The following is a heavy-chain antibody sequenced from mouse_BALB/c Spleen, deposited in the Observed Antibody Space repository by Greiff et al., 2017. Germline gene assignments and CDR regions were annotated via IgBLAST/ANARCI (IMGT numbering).Heavy chain of an antibody. Sequence: VQLQQSGPGLVKPSQSLSLTCTVTGYSITSDYAWNWIRQFPGNKLEWMGYISYSGSTSYNPSLKSRISITRDTSKNQFFLQLNSVTTEDTATYYCAGGNYEFAYWGQGTLVTVSA. CDR3: AGGNYEFAY. CDR1: GYSITSDYA. J-gene: IGHJ3*01. D-gene: IGHD2-1*01. CDR2: ISYSGST. V-gene: IGHV3-2*02.